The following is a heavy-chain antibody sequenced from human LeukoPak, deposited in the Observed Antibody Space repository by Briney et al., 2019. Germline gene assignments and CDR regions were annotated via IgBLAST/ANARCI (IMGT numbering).Heavy chain of an antibody. D-gene: IGHD7-27*01. CDR1: GYTFTNYG. CDR2: ISAYNGYT. CDR3: ARGGLPWGPYDY. V-gene: IGHV1-18*01. Sequence: GASVKVSCKASGYTFTNYGFSWVRQAPGQGLEWMGWISAYNGYTDYAQKFQFRVTMTTDTSTSTAYMELRGLRSDDTAVYYCARGGLPWGPYDYWGQGTLVTVSS. J-gene: IGHJ4*02.